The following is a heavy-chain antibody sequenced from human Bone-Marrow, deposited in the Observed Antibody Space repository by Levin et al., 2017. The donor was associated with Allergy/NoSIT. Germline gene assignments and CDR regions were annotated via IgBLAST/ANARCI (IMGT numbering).Heavy chain of an antibody. D-gene: IGHD3-10*01. J-gene: IGHJ4*02. CDR2: IYHSGST. CDR3: AVWFRELYDY. V-gene: IGHV4-38-2*01. CDR1: GYSISSGYY. Sequence: SETLSLTCAVSGYSISSGYYWGWIRQPPGKGLEWIGSIYHSGSTYYNPSLKSRVTISVDTSKNQFSLKLSSVTAADTAVYYCAVWFRELYDYWGQGTLVTVSS.